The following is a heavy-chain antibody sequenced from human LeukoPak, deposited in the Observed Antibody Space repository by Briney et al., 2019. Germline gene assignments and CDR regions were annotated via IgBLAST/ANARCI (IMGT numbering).Heavy chain of an antibody. J-gene: IGHJ5*02. V-gene: IGHV3-23*01. D-gene: IGHD2-15*01. Sequence: GSLRLSCAASGFTFSSYAMSWVRQAPGKGLEWVSAISGSGGSTYYADSVKGRFTISRDNSKNTLYLQMNSLRAEDTAVYYCAKLEYVVVVAATGNWFDPWGQGTLVTVSS. CDR1: GFTFSSYA. CDR2: ISGSGGST. CDR3: AKLEYVVVVAATGNWFDP.